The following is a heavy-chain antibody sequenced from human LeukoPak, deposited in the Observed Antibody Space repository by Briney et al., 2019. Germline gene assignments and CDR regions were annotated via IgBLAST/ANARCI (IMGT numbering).Heavy chain of an antibody. CDR2: ISAYNGNT. V-gene: IGHV1-18*01. Sequence: ASVKVSCKASGYTFTSYGISWVRQAPGQGLEWMGWISAYNGNTNYAQKLQGRVTMTTDTSTSTAYMELRSLRSDDPAVYYCARGLRLVPYYYYYYMDVWGKGTTVTVSS. CDR1: GYTFTSYG. CDR3: ARGLRLVPYYYYYYMDV. D-gene: IGHD5-12*01. J-gene: IGHJ6*03.